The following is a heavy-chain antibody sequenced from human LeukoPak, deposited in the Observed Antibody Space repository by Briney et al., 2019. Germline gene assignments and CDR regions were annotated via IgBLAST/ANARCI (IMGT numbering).Heavy chain of an antibody. CDR1: GGSISSGGYY. V-gene: IGHV4-31*03. CDR2: IYYSGST. Sequence: PSETLSLTCTFSGGSISSGGYYWSWIRQHLAKVLEWIGYIYYSGSTYYNPSLKSRVTISVDTSKNQFSLKLSSVTAADTAVYYCARVITMVRGVYFDYWGQGTLVTVSS. CDR3: ARVITMVRGVYFDY. J-gene: IGHJ4*02. D-gene: IGHD3-10*01.